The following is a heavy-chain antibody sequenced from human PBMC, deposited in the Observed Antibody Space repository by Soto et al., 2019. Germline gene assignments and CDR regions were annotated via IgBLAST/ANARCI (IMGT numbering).Heavy chain of an antibody. J-gene: IGHJ6*02. Sequence: GESLKISCKGSGYSFTSYWIGWVRQMPGKGLEWMGIIYPGDSDTRYSPSFQGQVTISADKSISTAYLQWSSLKASDTAMYYCARLIAARTCGDYYYGMDVWGQGTTVTVSS. CDR2: IYPGDSDT. D-gene: IGHD6-6*01. V-gene: IGHV5-51*01. CDR1: GYSFTSYW. CDR3: ARLIAARTCGDYYYGMDV.